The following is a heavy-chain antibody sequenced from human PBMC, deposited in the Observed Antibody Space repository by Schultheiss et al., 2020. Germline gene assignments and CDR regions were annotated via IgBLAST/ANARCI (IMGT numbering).Heavy chain of an antibody. CDR2: TYYRSKWYN. Sequence: SQTLSLTCAISGDSVSSNSAAWNWIRQSPSRGLEWLGRTYYRSKWYNDYTVSVKSRITINTDTSKNQFSLQLNSVTPEDTAVYYCARVSTGGRLAHGKYYYSGMDVWGQGTTVTVSS. CDR3: ARVSTGGRLAHGKYYYSGMDV. CDR1: GDSVSSNSAA. D-gene: IGHD6-19*01. V-gene: IGHV6-1*01. J-gene: IGHJ6*02.